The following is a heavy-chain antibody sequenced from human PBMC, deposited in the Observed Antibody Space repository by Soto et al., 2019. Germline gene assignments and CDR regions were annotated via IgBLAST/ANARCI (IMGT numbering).Heavy chain of an antibody. CDR2: NKSNTEGGTT. V-gene: IGHV3-15*01. D-gene: IGHD3-22*01. J-gene: IGHJ4*02. CDR3: ATDPPGNYYDNNGPMGY. Sequence: GGSLRLSCTASGIIFSHTWIKWVRQVPGKGRECDGRNKSNTEGGTTDYATPVKGRFGLSRDDTQNTLYLQMTGLKAEDTAVHYGATDPPGNYYDNNGPMGYWGQGTLVTVSS. CDR1: GIIFSHTW.